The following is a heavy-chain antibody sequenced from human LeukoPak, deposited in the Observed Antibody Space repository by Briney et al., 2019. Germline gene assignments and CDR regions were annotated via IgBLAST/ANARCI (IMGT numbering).Heavy chain of an antibody. CDR2: INHSGST. CDR3: AREGLVPHAFDI. V-gene: IGHV4-34*01. J-gene: IGHJ3*02. D-gene: IGHD6-19*01. CDR1: GGSFSGYY. Sequence: SETLSLTCAVYGGSFSGYYWSWIRQPPGKGLEWIGEINHSGSTNYNPSLKSRVTTSVDTSKNQFSLKLSSVTAADTAVYYCAREGLVPHAFDIWGQGTMVTVSS.